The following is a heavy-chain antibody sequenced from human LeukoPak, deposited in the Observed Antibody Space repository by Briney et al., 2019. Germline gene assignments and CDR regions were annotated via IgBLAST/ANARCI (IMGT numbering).Heavy chain of an antibody. CDR2: IYHSGST. D-gene: IGHD3-9*01. CDR3: AREPYYDILTGYYKGGNAFDI. J-gene: IGHJ3*02. Sequence: SETLSLTCAVYGGSFSGYYWSWIRQPPGKGLEWIGEIYHSGSTNYNPSLKSRVTISVDKSKNQFSLKLSSVTAADTAVYYCAREPYYDILTGYYKGGNAFDIWGQGTMVTVSS. CDR1: GGSFSGYY. V-gene: IGHV4-34*01.